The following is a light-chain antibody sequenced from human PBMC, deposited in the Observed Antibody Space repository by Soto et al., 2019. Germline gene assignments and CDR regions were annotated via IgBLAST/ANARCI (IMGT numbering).Light chain of an antibody. V-gene: IGKV1-9*01. CDR1: QGISSY. CDR2: AAS. J-gene: IGKJ3*01. Sequence: DIQLTQSPSFLSASVGDRVTITCRASQGISSYLAWYQQKPGKAPELLIYAASTLQSGVPSRFSGSGSGTEFTLTISSLQPEDFATYYCQQLNRGFTFGPGTKVDIK. CDR3: QQLNRGFT.